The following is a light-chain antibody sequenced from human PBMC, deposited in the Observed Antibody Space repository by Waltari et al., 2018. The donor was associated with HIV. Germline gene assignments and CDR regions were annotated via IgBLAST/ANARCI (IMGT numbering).Light chain of an antibody. CDR2: DNS. Sequence: SFVLTQPPSMSVAPGKTASITCGGNNIGSKTVHWYPQKAGQAPLVVIYDNSDRPSGIPGRFSGSNAGNTATLTITRVGAGDEADYYCQVWDSSSDHVVFGGGTKLTIL. J-gene: IGLJ2*01. CDR3: QVWDSSSDHVV. CDR1: NIGSKT. V-gene: IGLV3-21*04.